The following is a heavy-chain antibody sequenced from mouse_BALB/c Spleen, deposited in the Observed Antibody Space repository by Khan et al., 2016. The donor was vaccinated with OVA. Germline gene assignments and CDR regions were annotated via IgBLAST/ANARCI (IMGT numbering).Heavy chain of an antibody. CDR1: GYTFTDYS. V-gene: IGHV1S137*01. CDR3: AKSDYFDY. CDR2: ISTDSVNT. J-gene: IGHJ2*01. Sequence: QVQLKESGPELVRPGVSVKISCKGSGYTFTDYSMHWVKQSHAKSLEWIGVISTDSVNTNYNQKFKGKATLTVDKSSSTAYMELARMTSEDSAIYDWAKSDYFDYWGQGTTLTVSS.